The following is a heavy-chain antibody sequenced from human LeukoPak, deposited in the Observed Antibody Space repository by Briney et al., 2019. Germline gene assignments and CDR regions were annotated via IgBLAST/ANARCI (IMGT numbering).Heavy chain of an antibody. D-gene: IGHD5/OR15-5a*01. CDR1: GGSFSGYY. CDR3: ARHTGSTGYYYYYGMDV. V-gene: IGHV4-34*01. CDR2: INHSGST. Sequence: PSETLSLTCAVYGGSFSGYYWSWIRQPPGKGLEWIGEINHSGSTNYNPSLKSRVTISVDTSKSQFSLKLSSVTAADTAVYYCARHTGSTGYYYYYGMDVWGQGTTVTVSS. J-gene: IGHJ6*02.